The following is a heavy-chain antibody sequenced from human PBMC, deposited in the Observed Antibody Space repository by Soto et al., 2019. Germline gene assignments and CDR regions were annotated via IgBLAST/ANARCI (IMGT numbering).Heavy chain of an antibody. CDR2: INAGNGDT. J-gene: IGHJ5*02. D-gene: IGHD4-17*01. CDR3: AREIDATRATSLDX. CDR1: GYTFSNCA. V-gene: IGHV1-3*01. Sequence: VSVKVSSKASGYTFSNCAMHWVRQAPGQGLEWMGFINAGNGDTKYSKKFQDRVTITRDTSASTAYMELSSLRFEDTAVYYCAREIDATRATSLDXWGQVTLVTVSX.